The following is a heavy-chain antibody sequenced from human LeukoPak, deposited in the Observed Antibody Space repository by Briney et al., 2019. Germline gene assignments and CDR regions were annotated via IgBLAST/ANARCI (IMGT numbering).Heavy chain of an antibody. D-gene: IGHD3-22*01. CDR2: IYYSGST. CDR1: GGSISSYY. CDR3: AGDADYYDSSGYYYGMDV. V-gene: IGHV4-59*01. Sequence: PSETLSLTCTVSGGSISSYYWSWIRQPPGKGLEWIGYIYYSGSTNYNPSLKSRVTISVDTSKNQFSLKLSSVTAADTAVYYCAGDADYYDSSGYYYGMDVWGQGTTVTVSS. J-gene: IGHJ6*02.